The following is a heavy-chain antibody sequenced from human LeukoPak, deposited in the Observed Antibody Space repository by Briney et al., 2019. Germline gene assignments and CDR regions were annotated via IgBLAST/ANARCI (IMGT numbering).Heavy chain of an antibody. V-gene: IGHV4-39*01. CDR2: IYYSGST. J-gene: IGHJ4*02. CDR1: GGSISSSSYY. D-gene: IGHD3-22*01. Sequence: SETLSLTCTVSGGSISSSSYYWGWIRQPPGKGLEWIRSIYYSGSTYYNPSLKSRVTISVDTSKNQFSLKLSSVTAADTAVYYCARQIVQYYYDSSGYFDNWGQGTLVTVSS. CDR3: ARQIVQYYYDSSGYFDN.